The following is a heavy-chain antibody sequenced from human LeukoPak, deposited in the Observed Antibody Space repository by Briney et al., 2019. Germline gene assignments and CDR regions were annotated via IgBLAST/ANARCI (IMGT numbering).Heavy chain of an antibody. D-gene: IGHD7-27*01. CDR1: GFTFSSYA. V-gene: IGHV3-23*01. CDR2: ISGSGGST. Sequence: GGSLRLSCAASGFTFSSYAMSWVRQAPGKGLEWVSAISGSGGSTYYADSVKGRFTISRDNSRNTLYLQMNSLRTEDTAVYYCAKSGSNWGIFDFWGQGTLVTVSS. J-gene: IGHJ4*02. CDR3: AKSGSNWGIFDF.